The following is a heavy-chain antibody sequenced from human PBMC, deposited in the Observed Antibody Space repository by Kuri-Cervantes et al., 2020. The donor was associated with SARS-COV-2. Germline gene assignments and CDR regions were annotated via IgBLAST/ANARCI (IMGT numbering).Heavy chain of an antibody. V-gene: IGHV3-30-3*01. J-gene: IGHJ6*02. CDR2: ISYDGSNK. D-gene: IGHD3-3*01. CDR3: ARDQQYYDFWSGLTNYYYYGMDV. Sequence: GGSLRLSCAASGFTFSSYAMHWVRQAPGKGLEWVAVISYDGSNKYYADSVKGRFTISRDNSKNTVYLQMNSLRAEDTAVYYCARDQQYYDFWSGLTNYYYYGMDVWGQGTTVTVSS. CDR1: GFTFSSYA.